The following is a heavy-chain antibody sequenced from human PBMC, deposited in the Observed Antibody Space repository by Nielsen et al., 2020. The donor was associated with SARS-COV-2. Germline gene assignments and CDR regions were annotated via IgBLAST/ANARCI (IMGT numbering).Heavy chain of an antibody. Sequence: ASVMVSCKVSGHTLTELSMHWVRQAPGKGLEWMGGFDPEDGETIYAQKFQGRVTMTEDTSTDTAYMELSSLRSEDTAVYYCATCTRYSGTSYWIEYYYGMDVWGQGTTVTVSS. CDR1: GHTLTELS. D-gene: IGHD6-13*01. J-gene: IGHJ6*02. V-gene: IGHV1-24*01. CDR3: ATCTRYSGTSYWIEYYYGMDV. CDR2: FDPEDGET.